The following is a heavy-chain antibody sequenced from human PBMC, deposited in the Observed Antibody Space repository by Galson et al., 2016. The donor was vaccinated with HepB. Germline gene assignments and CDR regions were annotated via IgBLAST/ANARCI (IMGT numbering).Heavy chain of an antibody. J-gene: IGHJ6*02. V-gene: IGHV3-53*01. D-gene: IGHD2/OR15-2a*01. CDR2: IYSGGST. CDR1: GLTVSSNY. CDR3: ARDNNYYYGMDV. Sequence: SLRLSCAASGLTVSSNYMTWVRQAPGKGLEWVSVIYSGGSTYYADSVKGRFIISRDNSKNTLYLQMNSLRAEDTAVYYCARDNNYYYGMDVWGQGTTVTVSS.